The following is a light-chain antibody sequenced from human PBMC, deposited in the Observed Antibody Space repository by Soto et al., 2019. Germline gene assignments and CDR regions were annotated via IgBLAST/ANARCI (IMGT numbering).Light chain of an antibody. CDR1: QRISNSY. CDR3: QQYARPPFA. Sequence: EMVLTQSPGTLYLSPGERATLSCRASQRISNSYLAWYQQKPGQAPRILLYDASSRATGIPDRVSGSGSGTDFTLTISRLEPEDFAVYYCQQYARPPFAFGQGTKVEIK. J-gene: IGKJ2*01. CDR2: DAS. V-gene: IGKV3-20*01.